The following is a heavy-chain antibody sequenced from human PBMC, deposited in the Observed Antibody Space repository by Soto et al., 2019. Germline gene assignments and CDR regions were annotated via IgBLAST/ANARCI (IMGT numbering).Heavy chain of an antibody. J-gene: IGHJ4*02. CDR2: IYYTGST. CDR3: ATLYMVRGVRTFDY. D-gene: IGHD3-10*01. V-gene: IGHV4-31*03. CDR1: GGSISSGGYY. Sequence: QVQLQESGPGLVKPSQTLSLTCTVSGGSISSGGYYWSWIRQHPGKGLEWIGYIYYTGSTYYNPYLKSRVTISGDTSKNQFSLKLSSVTAADTAVYYCATLYMVRGVRTFDYWGQGTLVTVSS.